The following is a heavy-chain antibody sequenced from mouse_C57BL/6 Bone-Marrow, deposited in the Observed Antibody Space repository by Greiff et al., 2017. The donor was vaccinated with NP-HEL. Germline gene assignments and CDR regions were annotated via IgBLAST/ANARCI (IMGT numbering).Heavy chain of an antibody. CDR2: IRSKSSNYAT. D-gene: IGHD2-2*01. Sequence: EVQLVESGGGLVQPKGSLKLSCAASGFTFNTYAMHWVRQAPGKGLEWVARIRSKSSNYATYYADSVKDRFTISRDYFQSMLNLQIINLKTEDRAMYCCVPVCYGYDGAFACWGQGTLVTVSA. J-gene: IGHJ3*01. CDR1: GFTFNTYA. CDR3: VPVCYGYDGAFAC. V-gene: IGHV10-3*01.